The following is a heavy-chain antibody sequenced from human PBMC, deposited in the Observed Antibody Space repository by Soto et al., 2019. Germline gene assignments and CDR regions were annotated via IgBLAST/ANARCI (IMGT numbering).Heavy chain of an antibody. J-gene: IGHJ4*02. V-gene: IGHV1-8*01. D-gene: IGHD3-9*01. CDR1: GYTFTSYD. CDR3: ARLSYDILTGYYLFDY. CDR2: MNPNSGNT. Sequence: QVPLVQSGAEVKKPGASVKVSCKASGYTFTSYDINWVRQATGQGLEWMGWMNPNSGNTGYAQKFQGRVTMTRNTSISTAYMELSSLGSDDTAVYYCARLSYDILTGYYLFDYWGQGTLVTVSS.